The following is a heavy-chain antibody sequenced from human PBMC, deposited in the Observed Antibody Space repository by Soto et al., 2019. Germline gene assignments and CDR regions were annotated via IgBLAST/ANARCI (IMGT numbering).Heavy chain of an antibody. CDR3: ARPACSGGSCAPNFDY. D-gene: IGHD2-15*01. Sequence: QVQLVQSGAEVKKPGSSVKVSCKASGGTFSSFAISWVRQAPGQVLEWMGGVIPIFGTANYAQKFQGRVTIAADESTSTDYMELRSVRSDDTAVYYCARPACSGGSCAPNFDYWGQGTLVPVSS. V-gene: IGHV1-69*01. CDR2: VIPIFGTA. CDR1: GGTFSSFA. J-gene: IGHJ4*02.